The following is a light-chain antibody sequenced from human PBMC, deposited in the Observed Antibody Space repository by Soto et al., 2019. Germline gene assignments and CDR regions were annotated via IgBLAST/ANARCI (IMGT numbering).Light chain of an antibody. V-gene: IGLV2-14*01. CDR3: SSYTSSSTYV. CDR1: TSDVGSYNY. CDR2: DVS. Sequence: QSVLTQPASVSGSPGQSIAISCTGTTSDVGSYNYVSWYQQHPGKAPKVIIYDVSNRPSGVSDRFSGSKSGNTASLTISGLQAEDGADYYCSSYTSSSTYVFGGGTRSPS. J-gene: IGLJ1*01.